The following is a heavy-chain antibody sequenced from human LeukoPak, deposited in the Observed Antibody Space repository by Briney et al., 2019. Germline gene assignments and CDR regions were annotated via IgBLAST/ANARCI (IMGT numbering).Heavy chain of an antibody. CDR1: GYTFTGYY. CDR2: INPNSGGT. V-gene: IGHV1-2*02. CDR3: ARVRGPRGGYYYYGMDV. D-gene: IGHD3-10*01. J-gene: IGHJ6*02. Sequence: GASVTVSCTASGYTFTGYYMHWVRQAPGQGLEWMGWINPNSGGTNYAQKFQGRVTMTRDTSISTAYMELSRLRSDDTAVYYCARVRGPRGGYYYYGMDVWGQGTTVTVSS.